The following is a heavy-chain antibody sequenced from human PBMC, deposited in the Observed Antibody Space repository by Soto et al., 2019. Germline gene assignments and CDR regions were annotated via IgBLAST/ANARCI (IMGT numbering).Heavy chain of an antibody. CDR1: GGSISSSNW. D-gene: IGHD5-18*01. CDR2: IYHSGST. V-gene: IGHV4-4*02. J-gene: IGHJ6*02. Sequence: LRETLSLTCAVSGGSISSSNWWSWVRQPPGKGLEWIGEIYHSGSTNYNPSLKSRVTISVDKSKNQFSLKLSSVTAADTAVYYCARDPRGYTYGVGYFHSGMDVWGQGTTVTVSS. CDR3: ARDPRGYTYGVGYFHSGMDV.